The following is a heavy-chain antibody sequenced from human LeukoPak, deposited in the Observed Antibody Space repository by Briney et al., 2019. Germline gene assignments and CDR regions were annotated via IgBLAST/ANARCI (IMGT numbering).Heavy chain of an antibody. V-gene: IGHV1-69*05. Sequence: ASVKVSCKASGGTFSSYAISWVRQAPGQGLEWMGGIIPIFGTANYAQKFQGRVTMTTDTSTSTAYMELRSLRSDDTAVYYCASFFTMFRGVINWFAPWGQGPLVPVSS. J-gene: IGHJ5*02. D-gene: IGHD3-10*01. CDR3: ASFFTMFRGVINWFAP. CDR1: GGTFSSYA. CDR2: IIPIFGTA.